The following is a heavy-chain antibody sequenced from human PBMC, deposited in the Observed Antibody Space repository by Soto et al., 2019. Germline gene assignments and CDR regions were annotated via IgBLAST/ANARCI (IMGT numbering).Heavy chain of an antibody. J-gene: IGHJ4*02. CDR1: GFTFSDYW. CDR2: ISKDGSQT. D-gene: IGHD6-19*01. CDR3: ARDWYSSGDY. Sequence: DVQLVESGGGLFQPGGSLRISCAASGFTFSDYWMYWVRQAPGKGLVWVSRISKDGSQTYYADSVKGRFTISRDNAENTLYLQMNSLRAEDTAVYYCARDWYSSGDYWGQGTLVTVSS. V-gene: IGHV3-74*01.